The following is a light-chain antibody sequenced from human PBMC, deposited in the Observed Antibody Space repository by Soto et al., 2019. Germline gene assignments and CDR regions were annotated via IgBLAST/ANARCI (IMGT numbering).Light chain of an antibody. J-gene: IGKJ2*01. V-gene: IGKV3-11*01. CDR2: DAS. CDR3: QQRSNWPYT. CDR1: QSVSSY. Sequence: EIVLTQSPATLSLSPGERATLSCRASQSVSSYLAWYQQKPRQAPRLLIYDASDRATGIPARFSGSGSGTDFTLTISSLGPEDFAVYYCQQRSNWPYTFGQGTKVDIK.